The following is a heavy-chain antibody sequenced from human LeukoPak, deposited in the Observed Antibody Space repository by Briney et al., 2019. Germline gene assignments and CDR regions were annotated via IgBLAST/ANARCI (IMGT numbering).Heavy chain of an antibody. V-gene: IGHV4-59*01. D-gene: IGHD3-22*01. J-gene: IGHJ4*02. CDR2: IYYGGST. Sequence: SETLSLTWTVSGGSISRYYWSWIRQPPGKGREWIGYIYYGGSTNYNPSLKSRVTISVDTSKNQFFLKLSSVTAADTAVYYCTRSGGDYDSTGYYGYWGQGTLVTVSS. CDR1: GGSISRYY. CDR3: TRSGGDYDSTGYYGY.